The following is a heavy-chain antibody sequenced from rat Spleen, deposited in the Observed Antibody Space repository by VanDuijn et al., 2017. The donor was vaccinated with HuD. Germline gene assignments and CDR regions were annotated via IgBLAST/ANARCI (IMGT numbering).Heavy chain of an antibody. CDR3: ARRHYGYTDYFDY. Sequence: EVQLVESDGGLVQPGRSLKLSCAVSGFTFSDYYMAWVRQAPTKGLEWVATISYDGGSAYYRDSVKGRFTVSRDNARSSLYLHMDSLRSEDTATYYCARRHYGYTDYFDYWGQGVMVTVSS. CDR2: ISYDGGSA. D-gene: IGHD1-9*01. CDR1: GFTFSDYY. J-gene: IGHJ2*01. V-gene: IGHV5-29*01.